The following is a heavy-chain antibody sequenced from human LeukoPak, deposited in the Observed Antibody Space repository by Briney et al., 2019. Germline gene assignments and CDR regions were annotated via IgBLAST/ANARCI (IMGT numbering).Heavy chain of an antibody. Sequence: PGGSLRLSCAASGFTFSSYSMNWVRQAPGGGREWVSGSNWNGGSTGYADSVKGRFTISRNNDKTSLYLQLNTLRAEDKALYYCARALKYSMSGYSFDSWGPGTLVSVSS. J-gene: IGHJ4*02. CDR1: GFTFSSYS. CDR3: ARALKYSMSGYSFDS. V-gene: IGHV3-20*04. D-gene: IGHD2-21*01. CDR2: SNWNGGST.